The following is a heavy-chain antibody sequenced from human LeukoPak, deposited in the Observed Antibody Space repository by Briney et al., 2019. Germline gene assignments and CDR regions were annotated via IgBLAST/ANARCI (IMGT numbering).Heavy chain of an antibody. J-gene: IGHJ4*02. V-gene: IGHV3-21*01. D-gene: IGHD6-13*01. Sequence: GGSLRLSCAASGFTVSSNYMSWVRQAPGKGLEWVSSTSSSSSNIYYADSVKGRFTISRDNAKNSLYLQMNSLTAEDTAVYYCARLGYSSSSDYWGQGTLVTVSS. CDR1: GFTVSSNY. CDR3: ARLGYSSSSDY. CDR2: TSSSSSNI.